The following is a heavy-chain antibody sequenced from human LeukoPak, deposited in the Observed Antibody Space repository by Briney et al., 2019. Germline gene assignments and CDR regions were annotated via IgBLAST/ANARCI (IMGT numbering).Heavy chain of an antibody. D-gene: IGHD3-10*01. CDR2: IKQDGSEK. J-gene: IGHJ4*02. CDR3: ASYESYGSGKTFDY. Sequence: PGGSLRLSCAASGFSFDRYWMSWVRQAPGKGLEWVANIKQDGSEKYYVDSVKGRFTISRDNAKNSLYLQMNSLRDEDTAVYYCASYESYGSGKTFDYWGPGTLVTVSS. V-gene: IGHV3-7*01. CDR1: GFSFDRYW.